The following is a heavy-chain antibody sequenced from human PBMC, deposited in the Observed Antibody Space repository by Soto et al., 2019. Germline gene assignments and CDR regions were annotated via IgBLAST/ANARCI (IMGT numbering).Heavy chain of an antibody. D-gene: IGHD5-12*01. J-gene: IGHJ4*02. Sequence: GASVKVSCKASGYTFSSYYMHWVRQAPGQGLEWMGIINPSGGSTTYAQRFQGRVTMTRDTSTSTVYMELSSLRSEDTAVYYCAKGYSGYAPGDYWGQGTLVTVSS. V-gene: IGHV1-46*01. CDR2: INPSGGST. CDR1: GYTFSSYY. CDR3: AKGYSGYAPGDY.